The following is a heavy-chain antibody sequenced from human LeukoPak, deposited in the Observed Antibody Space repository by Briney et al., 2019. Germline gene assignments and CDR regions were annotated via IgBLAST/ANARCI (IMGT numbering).Heavy chain of an antibody. CDR2: FYYAGST. CDR1: GGSISSSSYY. V-gene: IGHV4-39*01. D-gene: IGHD5-12*01. J-gene: IGHJ6*03. CDR3: ARHSPDPPIRALRYSYYMDV. Sequence: SETLSLTCTVSGGSISSSSYYCGWIRQPPGKGLEWIGTFYYAGSTYYNPSLKSRVTISVDTSKNQFSLKLSSVTAADTAVYYCARHSPDPPIRALRYSYYMDVWGKGTTVTVSS.